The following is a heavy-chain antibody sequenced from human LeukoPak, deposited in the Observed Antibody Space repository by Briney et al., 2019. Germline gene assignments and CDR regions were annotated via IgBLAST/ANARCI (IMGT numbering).Heavy chain of an antibody. J-gene: IGHJ4*02. CDR2: ISWNSGSI. V-gene: IGHV3-9*01. D-gene: IGHD3-22*01. CDR1: SSGGYY. Sequence: SSGGYYWSWIRQPPGKGLEWVSGISWNSGSIGYADSVKGRFTISRDNAKNSLYLQMNSLRAEDTALYYCAKAYYDSSGDYFDFWGQGTLVTVSS. CDR3: AKAYYDSSGDYFDF.